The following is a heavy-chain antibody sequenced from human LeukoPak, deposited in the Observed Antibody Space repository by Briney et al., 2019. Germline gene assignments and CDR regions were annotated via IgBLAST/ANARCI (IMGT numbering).Heavy chain of an antibody. V-gene: IGHV3-30*02. Sequence: PGGSLRLSCAASGFTFNNFGMHWVRQAPGKGLEWVAFMGYEGIHKYYADSVKGRFTISKDNSKATLCLQISSLRPEDTAVYYCARDLHGGYSSDYWGQGTLVTVSS. CDR3: ARDLHGGYSSDY. J-gene: IGHJ4*02. CDR2: MGYEGIHK. D-gene: IGHD4-23*01. CDR1: GFTFNNFG.